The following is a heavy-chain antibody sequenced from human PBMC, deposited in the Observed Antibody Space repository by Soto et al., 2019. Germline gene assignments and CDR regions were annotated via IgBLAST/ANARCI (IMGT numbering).Heavy chain of an antibody. V-gene: IGHV4-34*01. CDR1: GGSFSGYY. Sequence: SETLSLTCAVYGGSFSGYYWSWIRQPPGKGLEWIGEINHSGSTNYNPSLKSRVTISVDTSKNQFSLKLSSVTAADTAVYYCARALYRGYVNAFDIWGQGTMVTVSS. D-gene: IGHD3-22*01. J-gene: IGHJ3*02. CDR2: INHSGST. CDR3: ARALYRGYVNAFDI.